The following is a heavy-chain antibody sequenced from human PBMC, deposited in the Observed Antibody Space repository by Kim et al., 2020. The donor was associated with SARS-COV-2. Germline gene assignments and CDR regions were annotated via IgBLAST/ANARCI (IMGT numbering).Heavy chain of an antibody. CDR1: GYTFTGYY. J-gene: IGHJ4*02. D-gene: IGHD6-13*01. CDR3: ARVEAAAGTYPSDY. Sequence: ASVKVSCKASGYTFTGYYIHWVRQAPGQGLEWMGWINPNSGATLYSQRFQGRVTLTRDTSISTAYMELNRLISDDTAKYYCARVEAAAGTYPSDYWGQGT. CDR2: INPNSGAT. V-gene: IGHV1-2*02.